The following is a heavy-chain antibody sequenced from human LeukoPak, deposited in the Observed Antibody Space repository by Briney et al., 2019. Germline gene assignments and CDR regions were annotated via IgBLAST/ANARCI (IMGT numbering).Heavy chain of an antibody. J-gene: IGHJ4*02. D-gene: IGHD3-22*01. CDR2: ISGSGSST. Sequence: PGGSLRLSCAASGFTFRNYAMSWVRQAPGKGLEWVSGISGSGSSTYYADSVKGRFTISRDNSKNTLYLQMNSLRAEDTAVYYCAISGFGPIDYWGRGNLVTVSS. CDR3: AISGFGPIDY. CDR1: GFTFRNYA. V-gene: IGHV3-23*01.